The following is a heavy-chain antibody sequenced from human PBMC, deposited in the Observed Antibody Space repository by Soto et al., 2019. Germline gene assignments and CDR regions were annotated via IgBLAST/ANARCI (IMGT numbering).Heavy chain of an antibody. J-gene: IGHJ6*02. V-gene: IGHV4-61*01. D-gene: IGHD6-6*01. Sequence: SETLSLTCTVSGGSVSSGSYYWSWIRQPPGKGLEWIGYIYYSGSTNYNPSLKSRVTISVDTSKNQFSLKLSSVTAADTAVYYCARLSSFSTGHYGMDVWGQGTTVTVSS. CDR1: GGSVSSGSYY. CDR2: IYYSGST. CDR3: ARLSSFSTGHYGMDV.